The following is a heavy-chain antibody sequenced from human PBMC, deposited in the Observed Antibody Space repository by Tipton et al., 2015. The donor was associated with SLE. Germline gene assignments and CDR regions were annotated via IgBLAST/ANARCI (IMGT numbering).Heavy chain of an antibody. V-gene: IGHV4-59*01. CDR1: GGSISSYY. J-gene: IGHJ3*02. CDR3: ARDLSILWKGAFDI. D-gene: IGHD2-21*01. Sequence: TLSLTCTVSGGSISSYYWSWIRQPPGKGLEWIGYIYYSGSTNYNPSLKSRVTISVDTSKNQFSLKLSSVTAADTAVYYCARDLSILWKGAFDIWGQGTIVTVSS. CDR2: IYYSGST.